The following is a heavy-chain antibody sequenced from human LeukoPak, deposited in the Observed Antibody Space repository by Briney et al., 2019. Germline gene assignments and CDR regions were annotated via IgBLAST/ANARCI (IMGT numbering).Heavy chain of an antibody. D-gene: IGHD6-13*01. Sequence: ASVKVSCKVSGYTLTELSMHWVRQAPGKGLEWMGGFDPEDGETIYAQKFQGRVTMTKDTSTDTAYMELSSLRSEDTAVYYCATGGFKRSSWYRLGDHWGQGTLVTVSS. V-gene: IGHV1-24*01. CDR1: GYTLTELS. CDR3: ATGGFKRSSWYRLGDH. CDR2: FDPEDGET. J-gene: IGHJ4*02.